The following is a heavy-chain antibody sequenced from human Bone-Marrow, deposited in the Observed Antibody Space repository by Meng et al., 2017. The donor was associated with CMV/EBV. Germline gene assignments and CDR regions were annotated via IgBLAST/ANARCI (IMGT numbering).Heavy chain of an antibody. CDR1: GFTFSSYS. Sequence: GESLKISCAASGFTFSSYSLNWVRQAPGKGLEWVSSISSSSSYIYYADSVKGRFTISRDNAKNSLYLQMNSLRAEDTAVYYCARVWGWGLLSGSYPDYWGQGTMVTVSS. D-gene: IGHD1-26*01. J-gene: IGHJ4*03. V-gene: IGHV3-21*01. CDR3: ARVWGWGLLSGSYPDY. CDR2: ISSSSSYI.